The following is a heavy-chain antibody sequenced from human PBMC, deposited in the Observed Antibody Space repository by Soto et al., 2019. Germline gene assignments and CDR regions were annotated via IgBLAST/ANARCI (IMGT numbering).Heavy chain of an antibody. V-gene: IGHV1-18*04. D-gene: IGHD2-2*01. J-gene: IGHJ5*02. CDR3: ARAARYCSTTSCFSFFYWFDP. CDR1: GYTFTSYG. CDR2: ISGYNGNT. Sequence: QVQLVQSGGEVKKPGASVKVSCKASGYTFTSYGFSWVRQAPGQGLEWMGWISGYNGNTNYAQKFQGRVTMTTDTSTSTGYMELRSLRSDATAVYYCARAARYCSTTSCFSFFYWFDPWGQGTLVTVSS.